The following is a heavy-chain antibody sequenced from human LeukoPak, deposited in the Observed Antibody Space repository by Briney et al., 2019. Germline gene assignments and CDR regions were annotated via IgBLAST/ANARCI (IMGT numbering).Heavy chain of an antibody. CDR2: ISYDGSNK. CDR3: ARHVGH. V-gene: IGHV3-30*04. J-gene: IGHJ4*02. D-gene: IGHD3-10*02. CDR1: GFTFSSYA. Sequence: GGSLRLSCAASGFTFSSYAMHWVRQAPGKGLEWVAVISYDGSNKYYADSVKGRFTISRDNSKNTLYLQMNSLRAEDTAVYYCARHVGHWGQGTLVTVSS.